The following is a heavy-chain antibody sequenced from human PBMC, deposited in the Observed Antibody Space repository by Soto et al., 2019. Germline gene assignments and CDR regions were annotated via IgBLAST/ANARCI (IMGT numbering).Heavy chain of an antibody. CDR2: ISGSGIST. CDR1: GLTFRNFA. J-gene: IGHJ6*02. D-gene: IGHD4-4*01. Sequence: PGGSLRLSCAASGLTFRNFAMSWVRQAPGKGLEWVSGISGSGISTYYTDSVKGRFTISRDNSKNTVFLQMNSLRDEDTAVYYCVKPPVITASYYYYDMDVWGQGTTVTVSS. V-gene: IGHV3-23*01. CDR3: VKPPVITASYYYYDMDV.